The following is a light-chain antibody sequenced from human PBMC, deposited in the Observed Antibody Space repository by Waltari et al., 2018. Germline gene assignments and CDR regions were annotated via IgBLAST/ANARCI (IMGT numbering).Light chain of an antibody. CDR2: HAS. CDR3: QHYESVPGT. J-gene: IGKJ1*01. V-gene: IGKV3-20*01. CDR1: QCISKY. Sequence: ELVLTQSPGTLSLSSGERATLPCRTSQCISKYLSWYQQKPDQAPRLHIYHASSRATGIPARFSGSRSGTDFSLTSSRPEPKDFAVYYCQHYESVPGTFGQGTKVEIK.